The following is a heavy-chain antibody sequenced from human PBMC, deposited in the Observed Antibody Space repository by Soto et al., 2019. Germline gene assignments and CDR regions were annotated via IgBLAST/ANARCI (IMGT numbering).Heavy chain of an antibody. D-gene: IGHD6-19*01. J-gene: IGHJ6*03. CDR1: GYTFTSYD. V-gene: IGHV1-8*01. CDR2: MNPNSGNT. CDR3: ARRGSSGWFYYYYYYMAV. Sequence: ASVKVSCKASGYTFTSYDINWVRQATGQGLEWMGWMNPNSGNTGYAQKFQGRVTMTRNTSISTAYMELSSLRSEDTAVYYCARRGSSGWFYYYYYYMAVWGKGTTVTVSS.